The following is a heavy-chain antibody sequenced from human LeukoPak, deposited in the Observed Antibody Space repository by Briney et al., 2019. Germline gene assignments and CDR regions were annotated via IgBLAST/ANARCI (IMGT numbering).Heavy chain of an antibody. CDR1: GYTLTSYY. V-gene: IGHV1-46*01. D-gene: IGHD6-13*01. CDR3: ATYSSSWYADY. J-gene: IGHJ4*02. Sequence: ASVKVACKASGYTLTSYYMDWVRQAPGQGLEWMGIINPSGGSTSYAQKFQGRVTMTRDTSTSTVYMELNSLGSEDTALCNCATYSSSWYADYWGQGTVVTVSS. CDR2: INPSGGST.